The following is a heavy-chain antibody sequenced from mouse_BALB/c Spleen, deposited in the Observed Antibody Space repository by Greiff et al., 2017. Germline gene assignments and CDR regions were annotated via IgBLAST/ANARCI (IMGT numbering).Heavy chain of an antibody. CDR2: ISSGGSYT. V-gene: IGHV5-9-4*01. J-gene: IGHJ3*01. CDR3: ARGDGNYLAWFAY. D-gene: IGHD2-1*01. Sequence: EVMLVESGGGLVKPGGSLKLSCAASGFTFSSYAMSWVRQSPEKRLEWVAEISSGGSYTYYPDTVTGRFTISRDNAKNTLYLEMSSLRSEDTAMYYCARGDGNYLAWFAYWGQGTLVTVSA. CDR1: GFTFSSYA.